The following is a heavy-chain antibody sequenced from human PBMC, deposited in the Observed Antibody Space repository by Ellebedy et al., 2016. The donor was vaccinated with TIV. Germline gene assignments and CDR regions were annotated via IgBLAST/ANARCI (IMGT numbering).Heavy chain of an antibody. CDR3: ARGPNKLTNFYFDS. V-gene: IGHV4-39*07. J-gene: IGHJ4*02. D-gene: IGHD3-3*01. CDR2: LYYSGNT. CDR1: GVSISSSAYY. Sequence: MPSETLSLTCSVSGVSISSSAYYWGWIRQPPGKGLEWIGSLYYSGNTYYNVSLKSRVTFSLDTSTNQVSLKLSSVTAADTAVYFCARGPNKLTNFYFDSWGQGTLVGVSS.